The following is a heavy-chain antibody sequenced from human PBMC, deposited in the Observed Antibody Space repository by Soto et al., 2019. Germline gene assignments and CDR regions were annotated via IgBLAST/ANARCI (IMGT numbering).Heavy chain of an antibody. J-gene: IGHJ6*02. V-gene: IGHV3-30*18. CDR1: GFTFSSYG. Sequence: GGSLRLSCAAYGFTFSSYGMHWVRQAPGKXLEWVAVISYDGSNKYYADSVKGRFTISRDNSKNTLYLQMNSLRAEDTAVYYCAKVYDYGDPPENYYYYYGMDVWGQGTTVTVSS. D-gene: IGHD4-17*01. CDR2: ISYDGSNK. CDR3: AKVYDYGDPPENYYYYYGMDV.